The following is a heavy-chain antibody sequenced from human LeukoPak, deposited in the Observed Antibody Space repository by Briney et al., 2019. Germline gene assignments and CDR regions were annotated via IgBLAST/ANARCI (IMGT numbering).Heavy chain of an antibody. V-gene: IGHV3-7*01. CDR2: IKQDGTEK. J-gene: IGHJ4*02. D-gene: IGHD3-10*01. CDR1: GFTFSSYA. CDR3: AKVAKYYYGSETYYFFEQ. Sequence: GGSLRLSCAASGFTFSSYAMHWVRQAPGKGLEWVANIKQDGTEKYYVDSVKGRFTISRDNARNSLELQMNSLRVEDTAVYYCAKVAKYYYGSETYYFFEQWGQGTPVTASS.